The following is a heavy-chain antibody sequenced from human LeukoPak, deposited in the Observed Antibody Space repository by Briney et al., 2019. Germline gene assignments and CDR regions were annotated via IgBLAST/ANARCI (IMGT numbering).Heavy chain of an antibody. CDR2: ISASGTTT. J-gene: IGHJ4*02. V-gene: IGHV3-23*01. D-gene: IGHD3-22*01. Sequence: GGSLRLSCAASGFTFSSYAMSWVRQAPGKGLEWASAISASGTTTYYADSVQGRFTISRDNSKNTLYLQMNSLRAEDTAVYYCAKSSIFYDSSGYYVGEKYYFDYWGQGTLVTVSS. CDR1: GFTFSSYA. CDR3: AKSSIFYDSSGYYVGEKYYFDY.